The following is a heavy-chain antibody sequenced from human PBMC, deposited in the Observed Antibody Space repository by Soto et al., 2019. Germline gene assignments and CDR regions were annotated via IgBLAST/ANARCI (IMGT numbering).Heavy chain of an antibody. CDR3: ARDLYYYDPGGWGY. CDR1: GFTFSSYS. Sequence: EVQLVESGGGLVQPGGSLRLSCAASGFTFSSYSMNWVRQAPGKGLEWVSYISSSSTTIYYADSVKGRFTISRDNAKNSLYLQMNSLRDADTAVYYCARDLYYYDPGGWGYWGQGTLVTVSS. CDR2: ISSSSTTI. D-gene: IGHD3-22*01. V-gene: IGHV3-48*02. J-gene: IGHJ4*02.